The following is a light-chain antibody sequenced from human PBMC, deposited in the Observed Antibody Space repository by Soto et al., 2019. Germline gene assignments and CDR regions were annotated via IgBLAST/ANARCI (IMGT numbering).Light chain of an antibody. J-gene: IGKJ5*01. CDR2: GAS. V-gene: IGKV3-20*01. CDR3: QQYGSSPIT. Sequence: EIVLTQSPSTLSLSPWERATLXXRASQSVSSSYLAWYQQKPGQAPRIXIHGASSRATGIPDRISGSGAGTDFTLTISRLEPEDFAVYYCQQYGSSPITFGQGTRLEIK. CDR1: QSVSSSY.